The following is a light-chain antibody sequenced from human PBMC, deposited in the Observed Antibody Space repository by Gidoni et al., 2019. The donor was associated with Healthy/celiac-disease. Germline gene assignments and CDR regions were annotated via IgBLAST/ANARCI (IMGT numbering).Light chain of an antibody. J-gene: IGLJ2*01. CDR1: NIGSKS. CDR3: QVWDSSSDHPGV. Sequence: SSVLTLPPSVSLAPGQTARITCGGNNIGSKSVHWYQQKPGQAPVLVVYDDSDRPSGIPERFSGSNSGNTATLTISRVEAGDEADYYCQVWDSSSDHPGVFGGGTKLTVL. V-gene: IGLV3-21*02. CDR2: DDS.